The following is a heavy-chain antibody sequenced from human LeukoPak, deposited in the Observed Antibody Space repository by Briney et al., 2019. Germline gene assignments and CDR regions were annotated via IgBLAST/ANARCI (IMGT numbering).Heavy chain of an antibody. J-gene: IGHJ4*02. D-gene: IGHD2/OR15-2a*01. CDR3: AKPPRIIAPDVY. CDR1: GFTFSDYY. V-gene: IGHV3-11*01. Sequence: GGSLRLSCAASGFTFSDYYMSWIRQAPGKGLEWVSYISSSGSTIYYADSVKGRFTISRDNSKNTVYLQMNSLRAEDTAIYYCAKPPRIIAPDVYWGQGTLVTVAS. CDR2: ISSSGSTI.